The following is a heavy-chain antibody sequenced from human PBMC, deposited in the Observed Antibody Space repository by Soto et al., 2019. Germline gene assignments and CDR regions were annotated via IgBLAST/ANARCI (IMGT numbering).Heavy chain of an antibody. CDR3: ARGHYGDYGGLNFDY. D-gene: IGHD4-17*01. CDR2: IYYSGST. CDR1: GVSISSYY. J-gene: IGHJ4*02. Sequence: QVQLQESGPGLVKPSETLSLTCTVSGVSISSYYWSWLRQPPGTGLEWIGYIYYSGSTNYNPSLKSRVTISVDTSKNQFSLKLSSVTAADTAVYYCARGHYGDYGGLNFDYWGQGTLVTVSS. V-gene: IGHV4-59*01.